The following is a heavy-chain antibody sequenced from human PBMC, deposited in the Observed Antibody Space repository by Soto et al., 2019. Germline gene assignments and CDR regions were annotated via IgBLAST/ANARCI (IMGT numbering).Heavy chain of an antibody. CDR3: ARDGSYDAFDI. CDR2: IGTAGDT. J-gene: IGHJ3*02. V-gene: IGHV3-13*01. Sequence: PGGSLRLSCAASGFTFSSYDMHWVRQATGKGPEWVSAIGTAGDTYYPGSVKGRFTISRENAKNSLYLQMNSLRAEDTAVYYCARDGSYDAFDIWGQGTMVTVSS. CDR1: GFTFSSYD.